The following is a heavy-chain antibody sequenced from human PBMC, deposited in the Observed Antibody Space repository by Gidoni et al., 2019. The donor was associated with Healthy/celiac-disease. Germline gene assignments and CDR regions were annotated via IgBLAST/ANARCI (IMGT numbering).Heavy chain of an antibody. CDR1: GYSIRSGYY. Sequence: QVQLQESGPGLVKPSETLSLTCTVSGYSIRSGYYWGWIRQPPGKGLEWIGSICHSGSTYSNPSLKSRVTISVDTSKNQFSLKLSSVTAADTAVYYCARVIGPFGVVIINWFDPWGQGTLVTVSS. CDR3: ARVIGPFGVVIINWFDP. D-gene: IGHD3-3*01. J-gene: IGHJ5*02. V-gene: IGHV4-38-2*02. CDR2: ICHSGST.